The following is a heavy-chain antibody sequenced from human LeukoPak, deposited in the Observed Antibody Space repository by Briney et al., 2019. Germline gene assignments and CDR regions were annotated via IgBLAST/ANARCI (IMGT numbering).Heavy chain of an antibody. V-gene: IGHV1-69*01. CDR2: IIPIFGTA. CDR1: GSTFSSYA. CDR3: ARDSLGCSSTSCYAQYYFDY. J-gene: IGHJ4*02. Sequence: ASVKVSCKASGSTFSSYAISWVRQAPGQGLEWMGGIIPIFGTANYAQKFQGRVTITADESTSPAYMELSSLRSEDTAVYYCARDSLGCSSTSCYAQYYFDYWGQGTLVTVSS. D-gene: IGHD2-2*01.